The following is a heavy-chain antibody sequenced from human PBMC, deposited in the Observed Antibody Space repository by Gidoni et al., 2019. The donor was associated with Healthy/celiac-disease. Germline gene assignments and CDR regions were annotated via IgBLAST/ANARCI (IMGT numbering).Heavy chain of an antibody. CDR3: AREGISVTGGSFDY. J-gene: IGHJ4*02. CDR1: GGTFSSYA. V-gene: IGHV1-69*06. D-gene: IGHD4-17*01. CDR2: IIPIFGTA. Sequence: QVPLVQSGAEVQKPGSSVKVSCKASGGTFSSYAISWVRQAPGQGLEWMGGIIPIFGTANYAQKCQGRVTITADKSTSTAYMELSSLRSEDTAVYYCAREGISVTGGSFDYWGQGTLVTVSS.